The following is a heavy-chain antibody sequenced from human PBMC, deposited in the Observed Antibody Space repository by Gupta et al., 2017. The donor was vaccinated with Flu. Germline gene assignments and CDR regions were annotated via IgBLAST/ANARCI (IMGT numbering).Heavy chain of an antibody. V-gene: IGHV3-72*01. CDR1: GFTFSDHY. CDR3: ARVMGNYGDSDY. J-gene: IGHJ4*02. CDR2: TRNKANSYTT. Sequence: EVQLVESGGGLVQPGGSLRLSCAASGFTFSDHYMDWVRQAPGKGLEWVGRTRNKANSYTTEYAASVKGRFTISRDDSKNSLYLQMNSLKTEDTAVYYCARVMGNYGDSDYWGQGTLVTVSS. D-gene: IGHD4-17*01.